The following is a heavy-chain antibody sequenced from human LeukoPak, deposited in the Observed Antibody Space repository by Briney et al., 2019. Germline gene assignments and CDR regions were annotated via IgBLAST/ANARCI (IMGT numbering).Heavy chain of an antibody. J-gene: IGHJ3*02. V-gene: IGHV3-23*01. CDR2: ISGSGGST. CDR3: AKDGISRAFDI. Sequence: EAGGSLRLSCEASGFTFSTRTMNWVRQAPGKGLEWVSAISGSGGSTYYADSVKGRFTISRDNSKNTLYLQMNSLRAEDTAVYYCAKDGISRAFDIWGQGTMVTVSS. CDR1: GFTFSTRT. D-gene: IGHD1-1*01.